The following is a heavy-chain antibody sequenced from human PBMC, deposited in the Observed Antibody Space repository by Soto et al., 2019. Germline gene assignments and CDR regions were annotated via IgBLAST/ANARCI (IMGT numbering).Heavy chain of an antibody. J-gene: IGHJ6*02. D-gene: IGHD2-15*01. CDR1: GYTFTSYG. CDR3: ARDWGNCTGGSCYSDYYYYYGMDV. V-gene: IGHV1-18*01. CDR2: ISAYNGNT. Sequence: ASVKVSCKASGYTFTSYGISWVRQAPGQGLEWVGWISAYNGNTNYAQKLQGRVTMTTDTSTSTAYMELRSLRSDDTAVYYCARDWGNCTGGSCYSDYYYYYGMDVWGQGTTVTVSS.